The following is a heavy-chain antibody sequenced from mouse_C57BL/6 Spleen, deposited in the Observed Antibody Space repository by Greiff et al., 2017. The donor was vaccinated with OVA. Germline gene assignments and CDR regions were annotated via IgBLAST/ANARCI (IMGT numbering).Heavy chain of an antibody. D-gene: IGHD1-1*02. CDR1: GYTFTDYT. CDR3: ARKLSNSGYWYFDV. J-gene: IGHJ1*03. CDR2: INPNNGGT. Sequence: EVQLQESGPELVKPGASVKIPCKASGYTFTDYTMDWVKQSHGKSLEWIGDINPNNGGTIYNQKFKGKATLTVDQSSSTAYMELRSLTSEDTAVYDCARKLSNSGYWYFDVWGKGTTVTVSS. V-gene: IGHV1-18*01.